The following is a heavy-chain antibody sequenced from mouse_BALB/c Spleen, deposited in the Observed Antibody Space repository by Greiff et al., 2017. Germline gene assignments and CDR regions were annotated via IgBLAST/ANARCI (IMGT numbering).Heavy chain of an antibody. D-gene: IGHD1-1*01. CDR2: IWSGGST. Sequence: VKLMESGPGLVQPSQSLSITCTVSGFSLTSYGVHWVRQSPGKGLEWLGVIWSGGSTDYNAAFISRLSISKDNSKSQVFFKMNSLQANDTAIYYCATLTTVEGGYYYAMDYWGQGTSVTVSS. CDR3: ATLTTVEGGYYYAMDY. V-gene: IGHV2-2*02. CDR1: GFSLTSYG. J-gene: IGHJ4*01.